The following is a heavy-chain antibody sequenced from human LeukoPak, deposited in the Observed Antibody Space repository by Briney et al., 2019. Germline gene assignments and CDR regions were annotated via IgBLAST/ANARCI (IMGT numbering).Heavy chain of an antibody. D-gene: IGHD3-16*01. J-gene: IGHJ4*02. CDR2: IKQDGSEK. V-gene: IGHV3-7*01. Sequence: PGGSLRLSCAASGFTFSSYWMSWVRQAPGKGLEWVANIKQDGSEKYYVDSVKGRFTISRDNAKNSLYLQMNSLRGDDTAVYYCAKSFSGRGYEFVWGSYDYWGQGILVTVSS. CDR1: GFTFSSYW. CDR3: AKSFSGRGYEFVWGSYDY.